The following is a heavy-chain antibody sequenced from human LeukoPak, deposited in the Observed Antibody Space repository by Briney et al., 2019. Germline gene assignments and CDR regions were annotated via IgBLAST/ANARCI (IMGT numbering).Heavy chain of an antibody. Sequence: GGSLRLSCAASGFSFSDHYMDWVRLAPGKGLEWVGRIKNKANSYGTDYAASVKGRFTLSRDDSKDSLYLQMDSLRSEDTALYYRTRVRLGAATGYFDYGGQGTLVTVSS. J-gene: IGHJ4*02. CDR1: GFSFSDHY. CDR3: TRVRLGAATGYFDY. CDR2: IKNKANSYGT. D-gene: IGHD1-26*01. V-gene: IGHV3-72*01.